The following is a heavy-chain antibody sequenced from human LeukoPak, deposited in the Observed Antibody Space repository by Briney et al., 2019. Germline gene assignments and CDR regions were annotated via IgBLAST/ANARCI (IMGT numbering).Heavy chain of an antibody. D-gene: IGHD1-26*01. CDR3: ARDSGLYSGGRPWYYFDY. J-gene: IGHJ4*02. CDR2: ISSSGSTI. CDR1: RFTLSSYE. V-gene: IGHV3-48*03. Sequence: GWALRLSCAASRFTLSSYEMNWVRQAPGKGLEGVSYISSSGSTIYYADSVKGRFTISRDNAKNSLYLQMHSLRAEDTAVYYCARDSGLYSGGRPWYYFDYWGQGTLVTVSS.